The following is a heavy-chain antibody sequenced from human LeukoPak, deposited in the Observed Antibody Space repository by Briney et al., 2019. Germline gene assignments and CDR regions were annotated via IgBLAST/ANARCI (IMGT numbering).Heavy chain of an antibody. CDR3: AREPTAAAGGNWFDP. CDR2: ISAYNGNT. J-gene: IGHJ5*02. D-gene: IGHD6-13*01. CDR1: GYTFTSYG. V-gene: IGHV1-18*01. Sequence: GASVKVSCKASGYTFTSYGISWVRQAPGRGLEWMGWISAYNGNTNYTQRLQGRVTMTTDTSTSTAYMELRSLRSDDTAVYYCAREPTAAAGGNWFDPWGQGTLVTVSS.